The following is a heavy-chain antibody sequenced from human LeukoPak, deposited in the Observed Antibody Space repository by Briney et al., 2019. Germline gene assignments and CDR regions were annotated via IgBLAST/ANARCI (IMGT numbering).Heavy chain of an antibody. CDR1: GGSISSGDYY. J-gene: IGHJ5*02. V-gene: IGHV4-30-4*01. Sequence: SQTLSLTCTVSGGSISSGDYYWSWIRQPPGKGLEWIGYIYYSGSTYYNPSLKSRVTISVDTSKNQFSLKLSSVTAADTAVYYCARGLRAYNWFDPWGQGTLVTVSS. CDR2: IYYSGST. CDR3: ARGLRAYNWFDP.